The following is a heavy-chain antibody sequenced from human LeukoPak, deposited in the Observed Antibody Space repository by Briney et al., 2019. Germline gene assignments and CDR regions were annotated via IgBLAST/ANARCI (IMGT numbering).Heavy chain of an antibody. CDR1: GGSLNGYY. J-gene: IGHJ4*01. D-gene: IGHD1-1*01. Sequence: SETLSLTCAVYGGSLNGYYWSGIRQPPGKGLEWIGEVKHSGRTNYNPSLKSRVIMSVDTSKNQFSLNLNSVTAADTAVYYCARRRDSNDVLDYWGHGTQVTVSP. V-gene: IGHV4-34*01. CDR3: ARRRDSNDVLDY. CDR2: VKHSGRT.